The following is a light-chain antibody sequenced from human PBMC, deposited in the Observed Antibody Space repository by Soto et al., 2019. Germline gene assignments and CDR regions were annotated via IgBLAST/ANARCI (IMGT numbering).Light chain of an antibody. CDR1: QSVSGE. Sequence: EIVMTQSPATLSVSPGERATLSCRASQSVSGELAWYQQKPGQPPRLLIYGASTRATGVPGRFTGSGSGSDFTLTISGLQSEDFAVYYCQQGHNWPLTFGQGTRLE. CDR2: GAS. V-gene: IGKV3-15*01. CDR3: QQGHNWPLT. J-gene: IGKJ2*01.